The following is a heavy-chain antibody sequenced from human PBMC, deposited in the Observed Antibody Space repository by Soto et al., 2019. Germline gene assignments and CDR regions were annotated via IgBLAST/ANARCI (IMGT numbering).Heavy chain of an antibody. CDR1: GGTFSNYA. V-gene: IGHV1-69*13. Sequence: SVKVSCKASGGTFSNYAFSWVRQAPGQGLEWLGGIIPTLRATNYAQKFQGRVTISADESTSTAYMEVSSLRSEDTATYYCATDLGGSGWLSDFFDFWGQGTQVTVSS. D-gene: IGHD6-19*01. CDR2: IIPTLRAT. CDR3: ATDLGGSGWLSDFFDF. J-gene: IGHJ4*02.